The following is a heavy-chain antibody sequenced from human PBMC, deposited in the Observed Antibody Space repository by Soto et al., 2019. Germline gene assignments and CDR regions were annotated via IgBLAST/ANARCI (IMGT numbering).Heavy chain of an antibody. V-gene: IGHV3-48*02. CDR2: ISSSSSTI. J-gene: IGHJ6*02. Sequence: GGSLRLSCAASGFTFSSYSMNWVRQAPGKGLEWVSYISSSSSTIYYADSVKGRFTISRDNAKNSLYLQMNSLRDEGTAVYYCARVQLELRTYYYGMDVWGQGTTVTVSS. CDR3: ARVQLELRTYYYGMDV. D-gene: IGHD1-7*01. CDR1: GFTFSSYS.